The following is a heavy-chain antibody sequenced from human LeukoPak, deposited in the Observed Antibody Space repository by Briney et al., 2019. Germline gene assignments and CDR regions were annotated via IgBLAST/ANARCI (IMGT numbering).Heavy chain of an antibody. CDR2: ISAYNGNT. V-gene: IGHV1-18*01. Sequence: ASVKVSCKASGYTFTSYGISWVRQAPGQGLEWMGWISAYNGNTNYAQKLQGRVTMTTDTSTSTAYMELRSLRSDDTAVYYCAREGGSVVVPAAGYFDYWGQGTLVTVSS. J-gene: IGHJ4*02. CDR1: GYTFTSYG. D-gene: IGHD2-2*01. CDR3: AREGGSVVVPAAGYFDY.